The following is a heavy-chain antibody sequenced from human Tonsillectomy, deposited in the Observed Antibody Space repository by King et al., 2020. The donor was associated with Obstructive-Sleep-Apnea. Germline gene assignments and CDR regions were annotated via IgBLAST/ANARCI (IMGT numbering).Heavy chain of an antibody. V-gene: IGHV5-51*01. Sequence: QLVQSGAEVKKPGESLKISCKGSGYSFTNYWIGWVRQMPGKGLEWMGIIYPGDSDTRYSPAFQGQVTISADESISTAYLQWSSLKASDTAMYYCARRVGYCISTSCLYYFDYWGQGTLVTASS. J-gene: IGHJ4*02. CDR3: ARRVGYCISTSCLYYFDY. CDR2: IYPGDSDT. CDR1: GYSFTNYW. D-gene: IGHD2-2*01.